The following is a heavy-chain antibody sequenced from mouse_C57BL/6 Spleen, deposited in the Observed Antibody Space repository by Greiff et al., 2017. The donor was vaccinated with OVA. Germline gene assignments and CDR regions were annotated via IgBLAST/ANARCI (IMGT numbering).Heavy chain of an antibody. Sequence: QVQLQQSGPELVKPGASVKISCKASGYAFSSSWMNWVKQRPGKGLEWIGRIYPGDGDTNYNGKFKGKATLTADKSSSTAYMQLSSLTSEDSAVYFCASSCPITTVVAHYYAMDYWGQGTSVTVSS. CDR3: ASSCPITTVVAHYYAMDY. J-gene: IGHJ4*01. CDR2: IYPGDGDT. V-gene: IGHV1-82*01. CDR1: GYAFSSSW. D-gene: IGHD1-1*01.